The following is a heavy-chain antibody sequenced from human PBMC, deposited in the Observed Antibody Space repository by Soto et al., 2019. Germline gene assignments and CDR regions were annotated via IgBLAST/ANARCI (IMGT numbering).Heavy chain of an antibody. CDR1: GFTFSSYA. D-gene: IGHD3-16*02. CDR3: ASGERTALHTYYDYIWGSYRFDY. J-gene: IGHJ4*02. V-gene: IGHV3-64*01. CDR2: ISSNGGST. Sequence: GGSLRLSCAASGFTFSSYAMHWVRQAPGKGLEYVSAISSNGGSTYYANSVKGRFTISRDNSKNTLYLQMGSLRAEDMAVYYCASGERTALHTYYDYIWGSYRFDYWGQGTLVTVSS.